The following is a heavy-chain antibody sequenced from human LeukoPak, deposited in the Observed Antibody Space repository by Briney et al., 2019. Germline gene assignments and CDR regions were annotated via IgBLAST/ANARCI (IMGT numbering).Heavy chain of an antibody. D-gene: IGHD3-22*01. CDR2: INHSGST. J-gene: IGHJ4*02. V-gene: IGHV4-39*07. CDR3: ARGNYDSSGYYVDY. Sequence: SGPTLVNPTQTLTLTCTFSGFSLSTSGMCVSWIRQPPGKGLEWIGEINHSGSTNYNPSLKSRVTISVDTSKNQFSLKLSSVTAADTAVYYCARGNYDSSGYYVDYWGQGTLVTVSS. CDR1: GFSLSTSGM.